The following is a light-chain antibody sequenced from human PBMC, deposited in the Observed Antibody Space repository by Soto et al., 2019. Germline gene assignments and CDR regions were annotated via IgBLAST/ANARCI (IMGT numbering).Light chain of an antibody. CDR2: GTS. J-gene: IGKJ2*01. Sequence: EIVMTQSPATLSVSPGARATLSCRASQSVSSNLAWYQQKPGQAPRLLIYGTSTRATGIPARFSGSGSVKAFTLTISSLQREDFAVFCSQQYNHWPPANTFGQGTKLEIK. V-gene: IGKV3-15*01. CDR1: QSVSSN. CDR3: QQYNHWPPANT.